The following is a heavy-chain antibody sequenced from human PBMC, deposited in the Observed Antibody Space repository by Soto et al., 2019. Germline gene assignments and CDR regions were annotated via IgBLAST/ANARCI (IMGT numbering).Heavy chain of an antibody. CDR1: SGSVFSSNW. Sequence: QVQLQESGPGLVKPSGTLSLTCAVSSGSVFSSNWWSWVRLPPGKGLEGIGETRKSGGANYNPSLKSRVTITVDRSRNHIFLELSSVTAADTAVYYCASHLVMAGTRGFDHWGLGTLVTVSS. V-gene: IGHV4-4*02. CDR3: ASHLVMAGTRGFDH. D-gene: IGHD6-19*01. CDR2: TRKSGGA. J-gene: IGHJ4*02.